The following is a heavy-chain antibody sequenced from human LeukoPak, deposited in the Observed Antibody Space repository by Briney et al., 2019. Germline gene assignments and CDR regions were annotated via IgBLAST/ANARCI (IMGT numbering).Heavy chain of an antibody. CDR3: ASDRITAAGRYSYGMDV. V-gene: IGHV3-13*04. J-gene: IGHJ6*02. D-gene: IGHD6-13*01. CDR1: EFTISSYD. CDR2: IGTAGDT. Sequence: GGSLRLSCAASEFTISSYDMHWVRQATGKGLEWVSGIGTAGDTYYPGSVKGRFTISRENAKNSLYLQMNSLRAGDTAVYYCASDRITAAGRYSYGMDVWGQRTTVTVSS.